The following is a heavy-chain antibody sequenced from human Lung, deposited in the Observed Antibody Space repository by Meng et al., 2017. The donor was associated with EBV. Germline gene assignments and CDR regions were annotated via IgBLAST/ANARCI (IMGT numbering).Heavy chain of an antibody. Sequence: QVQLQESAPALVKPSDALSLTCAVYGGSFSGYYWSWIRQPPGKGLKWIGEINHSGTTNYNPSLKSRVTILVDKSKTQFSLKLSSVTAADTAVYYCARVGYYYDRSGPYAAAFDNWGQGTLVTVSS. J-gene: IGHJ4*02. CDR3: ARVGYYYDRSGPYAAAFDN. D-gene: IGHD3-22*01. V-gene: IGHV4-34*10. CDR1: GGSFSGYY. CDR2: INHSGTT.